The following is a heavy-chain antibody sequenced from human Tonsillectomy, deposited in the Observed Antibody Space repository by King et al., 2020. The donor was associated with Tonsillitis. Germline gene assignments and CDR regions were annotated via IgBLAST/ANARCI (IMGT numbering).Heavy chain of an antibody. V-gene: IGHV3-74*01. CDR2: INSDGSRT. Sequence: VQLVESGGGLVQPGGSLRLSCAASGFTFSSYWMHWVRQAPGKGLVWVSRINSDGSRTSYADSVKGRLTISRDNAKNTLYLQMNSLRAEDTAVYYCARDTYSSSSDAFDIWGQGTMVTVSS. CDR1: GFTFSSYW. CDR3: ARDTYSSSSDAFDI. J-gene: IGHJ3*02. D-gene: IGHD6-13*01.